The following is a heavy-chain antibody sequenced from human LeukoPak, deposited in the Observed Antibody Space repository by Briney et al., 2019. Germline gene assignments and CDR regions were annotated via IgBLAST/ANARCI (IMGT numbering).Heavy chain of an antibody. V-gene: IGHV3-7*01. D-gene: IGHD3-3*01. CDR1: GFTFSSYW. Sequence: GESLRLSCAASGFTFSSYWMSWVRQAPGKGLEWVANIKQDGSEKYYVDSVKGRFTISRDNAKNSLYLQMNSLRAEDTAVYYCARDRITISGLRTYMDVWGEGTTVTVSS. J-gene: IGHJ6*03. CDR3: ARDRITISGLRTYMDV. CDR2: IKQDGSEK.